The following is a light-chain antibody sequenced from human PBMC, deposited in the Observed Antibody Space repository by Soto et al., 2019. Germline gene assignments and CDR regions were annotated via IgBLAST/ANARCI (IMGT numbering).Light chain of an antibody. CDR1: SSDVGGYNY. J-gene: IGLJ1*01. CDR3: SSYTTSNTRQIV. V-gene: IGLV2-14*01. CDR2: DVS. Sequence: QSVLTQPASVSGSPGQSITISCTGTSSDVGGYNYVSWYQQYPGKAPKFMIYDVSNRPSGVSNRFSGSKSGNTASLTISGLQAEDEADYYCSSYTTSNTRQIVFGTGTKLTVL.